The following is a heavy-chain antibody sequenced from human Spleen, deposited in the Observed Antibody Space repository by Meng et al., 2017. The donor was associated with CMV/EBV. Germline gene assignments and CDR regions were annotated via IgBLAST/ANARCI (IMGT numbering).Heavy chain of an antibody. D-gene: IGHD4-23*01. CDR2: ISVYNGNT. J-gene: IGHJ5*02. CDR3: ARDYGGNFNGDWLDP. CDR1: GYTFNSYG. Sequence: QGSLVQSGAEVKKPGASVKVSCKASGYTFNSYGISWVRQAPGQGLEWMGWISVYNGNTKYAQKLQGRVTMTTDTSTSTAYMEVRSLRSDDTAVYYCARDYGGNFNGDWLDPWGQGTLVTVSS. V-gene: IGHV1-18*01.